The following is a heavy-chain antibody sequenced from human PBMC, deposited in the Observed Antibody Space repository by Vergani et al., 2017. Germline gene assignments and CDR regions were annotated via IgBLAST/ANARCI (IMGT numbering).Heavy chain of an antibody. CDR2: INPSGGHT. CDR3: ARDQTEGIGSXSWYTPFSYYGMDV. J-gene: IGHJ6*02. Sequence: QVQVVQSGAEVKKSGASVKVSCKTSGYTFSNYYMHWVRQAPGQGLEWMGIINPSGGHTNYAQKFQGRVTITADESTSTAYMELSSLRSEDTAVYYCARDQTEGIGSXSWYTPFSYYGMDVWGQGTTVTVSS. D-gene: IGHD6-13*01. CDR1: GYTFSNYY. V-gene: IGHV1-46*01.